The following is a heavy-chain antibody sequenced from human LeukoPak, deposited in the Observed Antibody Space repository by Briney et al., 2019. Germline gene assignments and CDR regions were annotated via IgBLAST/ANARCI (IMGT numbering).Heavy chain of an antibody. CDR3: ARDALDAFDF. V-gene: IGHV4-59*01. CDR1: GGSISSYY. Sequence: PSETLSLTCTVSGGSISSYYWSWIRQPPGKGLEWIGYIYYSGSTNYNPSLKSRVTISVDTSKNQFSLKLCSVTAADTAVYYCARDALDAFDFWCQGTMVTVSS. J-gene: IGHJ3*01. CDR2: IYYSGST.